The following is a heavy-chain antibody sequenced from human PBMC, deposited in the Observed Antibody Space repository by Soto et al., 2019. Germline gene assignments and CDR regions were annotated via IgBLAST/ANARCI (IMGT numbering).Heavy chain of an antibody. CDR1: GFSFTTSW. J-gene: IGHJ3*02. D-gene: IGHD1-26*01. Sequence: PGGSLRLSCVASGFSFTTSWMTWVRQAPGKGLEWVANIKRDGSKKNYLDSVKGRFTISRDNAENSLYLQMNMLRVEDTAVYYCARDLSPSFSDPPLDVFDIWGQGTVVTVSS. CDR3: ARDLSPSFSDPPLDVFDI. V-gene: IGHV3-7*04. CDR2: IKRDGSKK.